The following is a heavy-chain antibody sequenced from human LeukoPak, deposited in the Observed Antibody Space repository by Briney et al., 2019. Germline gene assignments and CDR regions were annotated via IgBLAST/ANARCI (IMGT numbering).Heavy chain of an antibody. Sequence: GGSLRLSCAASGFTVSSNYMSWVRQAPGGGLEWVSVIYSGGSTYYADSVKGRFTISRDNSKNTLYLRMNSLRAEDTAVYYCARVKYNYDSTGFFFDYWGQGTLVTVSS. V-gene: IGHV3-53*01. CDR3: ARVKYNYDSTGFFFDY. CDR2: IYSGGST. CDR1: GFTVSSNY. J-gene: IGHJ4*02. D-gene: IGHD3-22*01.